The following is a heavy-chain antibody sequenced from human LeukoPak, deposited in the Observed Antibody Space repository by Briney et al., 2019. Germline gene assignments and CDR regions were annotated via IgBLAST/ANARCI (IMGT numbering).Heavy chain of an antibody. CDR3: AKDRYSSGWWYFDY. D-gene: IGHD6-19*01. Sequence: PGGSLRLSCAASGFAFDDYAMHWVRQAPGKGLEWVSGISWNSGSIGYADSVKGRFTIPRDNAKNSLYLQMNSLRAEDTALYYCAKDRYSSGWWYFDYWGQGTLVTVSS. CDR1: GFAFDDYA. V-gene: IGHV3-9*01. CDR2: ISWNSGSI. J-gene: IGHJ4*02.